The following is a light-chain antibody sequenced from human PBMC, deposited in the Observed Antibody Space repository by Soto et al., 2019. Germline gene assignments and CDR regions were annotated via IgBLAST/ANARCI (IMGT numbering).Light chain of an antibody. J-gene: IGKJ1*01. CDR3: QQYGTSPGT. CDR2: GAY. Sequence: EIVITQSPATLSLSPGERAILACRASQSVGSNLVWYQHKPGQAPTLLIFGAYSRATGITDRFSGSGSGTDFTLTISGLQPEDFAVYYCQQYGTSPGTFGQGTKVDIK. V-gene: IGKV3-20*01. CDR1: QSVGSN.